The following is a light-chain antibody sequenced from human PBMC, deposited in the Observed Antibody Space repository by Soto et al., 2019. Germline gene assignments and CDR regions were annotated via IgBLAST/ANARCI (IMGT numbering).Light chain of an antibody. CDR3: QQYNNWPPEYT. CDR1: QSISSN. V-gene: IGKV3-15*01. Sequence: EIVMTQSPATLSVSPGERATLSCRASQSISSNLAWYQQKPGQPPRLLIYGASTRATGIPARFSGSGSGTEFTLTISNLQSEDFAVYYCQQYNNWPPEYTFGQGTELEIK. J-gene: IGKJ2*01. CDR2: GAS.